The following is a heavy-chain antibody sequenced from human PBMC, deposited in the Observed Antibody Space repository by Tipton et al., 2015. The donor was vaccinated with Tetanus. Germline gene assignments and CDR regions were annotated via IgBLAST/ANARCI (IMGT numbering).Heavy chain of an antibody. CDR1: GGSISSGNYY. J-gene: IGHJ4*02. CDR3: ARHESLVGGSYDY. CDR2: LYFSGRT. D-gene: IGHD3-10*01. V-gene: IGHV4-39*01. Sequence: TLSLTCTVSGGSISSGNYYWGWIRQPPGKWLEWIGSLYFSGRTYYSPPLKSRVTISVDTSNNQFSLKLTSVTAADSAVYYCARHESLVGGSYDYWGQGTLVTVSS.